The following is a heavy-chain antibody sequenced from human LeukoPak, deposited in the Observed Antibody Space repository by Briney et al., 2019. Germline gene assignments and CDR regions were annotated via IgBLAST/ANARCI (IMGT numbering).Heavy chain of an antibody. CDR1: GYTFTNSW. CDR3: AIRAYSYEYFDF. J-gene: IGHJ4*02. CDR2: IYPGDSDT. V-gene: IGHV5-51*01. Sequence: GESLKISCKGSGYTFTNSWIGWVRQTPGKGLEWMGSIYPGDSDTRYNPSFQGQVTISVDKSISTAYLQWSSPQASNAAMYYCAIRAYSYEYFDFWGQGTLVTVSS. D-gene: IGHD5-18*01.